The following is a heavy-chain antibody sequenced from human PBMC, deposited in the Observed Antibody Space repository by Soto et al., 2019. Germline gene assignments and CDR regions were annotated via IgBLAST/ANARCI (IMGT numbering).Heavy chain of an antibody. Sequence: ASVKVSCTASGYTFTSYGISWVRQAPGQGLEWMGWISAYNGNTNYAQKLQGRVTMTTDTSTSTAYMELRSLRSDDTAVYYCARVRRITIFGVVKTYYYYGMDVWGQGTTVTVSS. CDR2: ISAYNGNT. D-gene: IGHD3-3*01. J-gene: IGHJ6*02. CDR3: ARVRRITIFGVVKTYYYYGMDV. V-gene: IGHV1-18*01. CDR1: GYTFTSYG.